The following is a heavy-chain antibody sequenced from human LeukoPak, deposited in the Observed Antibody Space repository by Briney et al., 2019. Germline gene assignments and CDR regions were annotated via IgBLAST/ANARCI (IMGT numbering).Heavy chain of an antibody. CDR2: INPNSGGT. CDR3: AREALTVTTVGHDAFGI. V-gene: IGHV1-2*02. Sequence: GASVKVSCKASGYTFTGYYMHWVRQAPGQGLEWMGWINPNSGGTNYAQKFQGRVTMTRDTSISTAYMELSRLRSDDTAVYYCAREALTVTTVGHDAFGIWGQGTMVTVSS. D-gene: IGHD4-17*01. J-gene: IGHJ3*02. CDR1: GYTFTGYY.